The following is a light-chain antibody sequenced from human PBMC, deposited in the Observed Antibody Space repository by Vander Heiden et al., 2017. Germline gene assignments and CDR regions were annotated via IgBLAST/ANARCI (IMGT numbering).Light chain of an antibody. V-gene: IGLV1-40*01. J-gene: IGLJ1*01. CDR2: GNS. Sequence: LLTQPHSVAEAPGQRVTIPCTGSSSNIGADYDVHWYQQLPGTAPKLLIYGNSNRPSGVPDRFSGSKSGTSASLAITGLQAEDEADYYCQSYDSSLSGSTYVFGTGTKVTVL. CDR1: SSNIGADYD. CDR3: QSYDSSLSGSTYV.